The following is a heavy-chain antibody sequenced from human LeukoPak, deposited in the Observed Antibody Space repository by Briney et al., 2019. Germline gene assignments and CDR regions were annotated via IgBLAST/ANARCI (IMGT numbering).Heavy chain of an antibody. V-gene: IGHV3-23*01. CDR1: GFTFSSYA. CDR2: ISGSGGST. D-gene: IGHD3-22*01. J-gene: IGHJ4*02. CDR3: AKGGNSSGYSTYSFDY. Sequence: GGSLRLSCAASGFTFSSYAMSWVRQAPGKGLEWVSAISGSGGSTYYADSVKGRFTISRDNSKNTLYLQMNSLRAEDTAVYYCAKGGNSSGYSTYSFDYWGQGTLVPVSS.